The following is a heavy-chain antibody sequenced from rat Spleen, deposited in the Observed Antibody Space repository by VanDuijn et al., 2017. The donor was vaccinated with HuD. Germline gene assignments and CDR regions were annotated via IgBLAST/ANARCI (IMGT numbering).Heavy chain of an antibody. CDR2: ISTSGGST. CDR3: ASQRTMID. D-gene: IGHD1-12*01. CDR1: GFTFSDYY. J-gene: IGHJ2*01. V-gene: IGHV5-25*01. Sequence: EVQLVESGGGLVQPGGSLQVSCAASGFTFSDYYMAWVRQTPTKGLEWVASISTSGGSTYYRDSVKGRFTLSRDNAKSTLYLQMNSLRSEDTATYYCASQRTMIDWGQGVMVTVSS.